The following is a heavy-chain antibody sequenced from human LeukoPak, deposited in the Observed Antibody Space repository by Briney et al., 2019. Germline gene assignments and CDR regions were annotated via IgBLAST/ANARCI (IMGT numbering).Heavy chain of an antibody. CDR2: IKQDGSEK. CDR3: ARGGGYYDSSGYHSHDWFDP. V-gene: IGHV3-7*01. J-gene: IGHJ5*02. CDR1: GFTFSSYW. D-gene: IGHD3-22*01. Sequence: PVGSLRLSCAASGFTFSSYWMSWVRQAPGKGLEWVSNIKQDGSEKYYVDSVKGRFTISRDNAKNSLYLQMNSLRAEDTAVYYCARGGGYYDSSGYHSHDWFDPWGQGTLVTVSS.